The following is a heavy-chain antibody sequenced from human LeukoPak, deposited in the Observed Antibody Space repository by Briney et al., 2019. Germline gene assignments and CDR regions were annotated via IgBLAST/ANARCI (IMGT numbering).Heavy chain of an antibody. CDR1: GFTFSAYG. V-gene: IGHV3-30*03. CDR3: ARDFDYSFLDY. CDR2: ISYDGSNK. Sequence: GGSLRLSCAASGFTFSAYGMHWVRQAPGKGLEWVAFISYDGSNKYYADSVKGRFTISRDNSKNTMDLQMISLRDEETAVYYYARDFDYSFLDYWGQGTLVTVSS. D-gene: IGHD3-9*01. J-gene: IGHJ4*02.